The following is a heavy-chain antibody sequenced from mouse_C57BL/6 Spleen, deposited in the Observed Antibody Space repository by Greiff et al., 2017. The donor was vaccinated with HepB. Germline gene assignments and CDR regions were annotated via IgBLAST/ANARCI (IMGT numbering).Heavy chain of an antibody. V-gene: IGHV1-69*01. Sequence: VQLQQPGAELVMPGASVKLSCKASGYTFTSYWMHWVKQRPGQGLEWIGEIDPSDSYTNYNQKFKGKSTLTVDKSSSTAYMQLSSLTSEDSAVYYCARRYYGSRDYAMDYWGQGTSVTVSS. D-gene: IGHD1-1*01. CDR3: ARRYYGSRDYAMDY. CDR2: IDPSDSYT. CDR1: GYTFTSYW. J-gene: IGHJ4*01.